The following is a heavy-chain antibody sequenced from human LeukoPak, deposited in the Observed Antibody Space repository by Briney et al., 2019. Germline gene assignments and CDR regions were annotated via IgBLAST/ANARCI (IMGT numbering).Heavy chain of an antibody. D-gene: IGHD6-19*01. CDR1: GGTFSSCA. CDR3: ASDEAVRNSGWGFSDY. V-gene: IGHV1-69*13. Sequence: ASVKVSCKASGGTFSSCAISWVRQAPGQGLEWMGGIIPIFGTANYAQKFQGRVTITADESTGTAYMELSSLRSEDTAVYYCASDEAVRNSGWGFSDYWGQGTLVTVSS. CDR2: IIPIFGTA. J-gene: IGHJ4*02.